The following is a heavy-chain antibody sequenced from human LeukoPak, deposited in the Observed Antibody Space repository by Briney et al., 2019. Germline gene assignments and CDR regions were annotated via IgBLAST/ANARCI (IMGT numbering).Heavy chain of an antibody. CDR2: IYWDDDK. CDR1: GGSIGSYYW. V-gene: IGHV2-5*08. D-gene: IGHD6-13*01. CDR3: AHSVSSWYAPSYYYMDV. Sequence: TLSLTCTVSGGSIGSYYWSWIRQPPGKALEWLALIYWDDDKRYSPSLKSRLTITKDTSKNQVVLTMTNMDPVDTATYYCAHSVSSWYAPSYYYMDVWGKGTTVTVSS. J-gene: IGHJ6*03.